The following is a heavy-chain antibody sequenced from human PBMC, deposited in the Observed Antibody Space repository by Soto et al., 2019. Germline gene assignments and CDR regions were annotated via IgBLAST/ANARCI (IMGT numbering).Heavy chain of an antibody. Sequence: SVKVSCKASGGTFSSYAISWVRQAPGQGLEWMGGIIPIFGTANYAQKFQGRVTITADESTSTAYMELSSLRSEDTTVYYCARANYDFWSGYGMDVWGQGTTVTVSS. D-gene: IGHD3-3*01. V-gene: IGHV1-69*13. CDR3: ARANYDFWSGYGMDV. CDR2: IIPIFGTA. J-gene: IGHJ6*02. CDR1: GGTFSSYA.